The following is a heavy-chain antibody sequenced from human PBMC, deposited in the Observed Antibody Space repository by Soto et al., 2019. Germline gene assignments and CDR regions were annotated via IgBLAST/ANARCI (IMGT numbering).Heavy chain of an antibody. CDR1: GFTFSSYG. CDR3: AKDRPGSDFDY. CDR2: ISYDGSNK. D-gene: IGHD6-6*01. Sequence: GGSLRLSCAASGFTFSSYGMHWVRQAPGKGLEWVAVISYDGSNKYYADSVKGRFTISRDNSKNTLYLQMNSLRAEDTAVYYCAKDRPGSDFDYWGQGTLVTVSS. J-gene: IGHJ4*02. V-gene: IGHV3-30*18.